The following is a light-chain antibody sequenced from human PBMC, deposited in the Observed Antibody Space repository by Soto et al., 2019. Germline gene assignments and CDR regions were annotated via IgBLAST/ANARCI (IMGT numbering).Light chain of an antibody. CDR3: SSYTSSSTLV. CDR2: EVS. CDR1: SSDVGGYNY. Sequence: QSVLTQPASVSGSPGQSITISCTGTSSDVGGYNYVSWYQQHPDKAPKLMIYEVSNRPSGVSNRFSGSKSGNTASLTISGLQAKDEADYYCSSYTSSSTLVFGTGTKVTV. V-gene: IGLV2-14*01. J-gene: IGLJ1*01.